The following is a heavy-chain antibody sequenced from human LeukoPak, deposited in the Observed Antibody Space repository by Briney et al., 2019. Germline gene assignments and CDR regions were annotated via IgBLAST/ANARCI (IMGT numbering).Heavy chain of an antibody. J-gene: IGHJ4*02. CDR3: ARDSDTAMVRPFDY. D-gene: IGHD5-18*01. CDR2: IYSGGST. CDR1: GFTVSSNY. V-gene: IGHV3-66*01. Sequence: GGSLRLSCAASGFTVSSNYMSWVRQAPGKGLEWVSVIYSGGSTYYADSVKGRFTISRGNSKNTLYLQMNSLRAEDTAVYYCARDSDTAMVRPFDYWGQGTLVTVSS.